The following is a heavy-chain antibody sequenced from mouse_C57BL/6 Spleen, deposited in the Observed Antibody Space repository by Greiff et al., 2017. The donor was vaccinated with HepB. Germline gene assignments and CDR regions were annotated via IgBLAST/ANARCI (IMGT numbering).Heavy chain of an antibody. V-gene: IGHV1-5*01. J-gene: IGHJ4*01. D-gene: IGHD2-2*01. CDR2: IYPGNSDT. CDR3: TMGVTTGDYYAMDY. Sequence: VQLQQSGTVLARPGASVKMSCKTSGYTFTSYWMHWVKQRPGQGLEWIGAIYPGNSDTSYNQKFKGKAKLTAVTSASTAYMELSSLTNEDSAVYYCTMGVTTGDYYAMDYWGQGTSVTVSS. CDR1: GYTFTSYW.